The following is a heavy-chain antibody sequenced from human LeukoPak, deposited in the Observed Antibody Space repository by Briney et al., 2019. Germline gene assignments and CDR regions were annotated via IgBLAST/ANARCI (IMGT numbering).Heavy chain of an antibody. CDR1: GFTFSNYW. Sequence: GGSLRLSCAASGFTFSNYWMHWVRQAPGRGWVWVSSIRFDGGDTAYADSAKGRFTISRDNAKNTVYLQMNSLRAEDTAVYYCAKEIDGFDVWGQGTLVTVSS. J-gene: IGHJ3*01. CDR3: AKEIDGFDV. V-gene: IGHV3-74*01. CDR2: IRFDGGDT.